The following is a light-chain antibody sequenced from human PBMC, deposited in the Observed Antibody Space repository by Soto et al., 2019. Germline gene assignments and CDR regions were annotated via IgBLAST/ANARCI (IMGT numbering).Light chain of an antibody. CDR2: AAS. Sequence: DIQMTQSPCSLSASEADRVTITCRASQGISNYLAWYQQKPGKVPKLLIYAASTLQSGVPSRFSGSGSGTDFTLTISSLQPEDVAPYYCQKYNSAPLTLGGGTKVEIK. V-gene: IGKV1-27*01. CDR3: QKYNSAPLT. CDR1: QGISNY. J-gene: IGKJ4*01.